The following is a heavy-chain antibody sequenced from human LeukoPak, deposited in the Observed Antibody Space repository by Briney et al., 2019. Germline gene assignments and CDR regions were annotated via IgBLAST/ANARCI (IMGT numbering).Heavy chain of an antibody. Sequence: GGSLRLSCAASGFTFSSYWMHWVRQAPGKGLVWVSRINSDGSSTSYADSVKGRFTISRDNAKNTLYPQMNSLRAEDTAVHYCARDPDSSGYPGYWGQGTLVTVSS. CDR1: GFTFSSYW. D-gene: IGHD3-22*01. CDR2: INSDGSST. J-gene: IGHJ4*02. V-gene: IGHV3-74*01. CDR3: ARDPDSSGYPGY.